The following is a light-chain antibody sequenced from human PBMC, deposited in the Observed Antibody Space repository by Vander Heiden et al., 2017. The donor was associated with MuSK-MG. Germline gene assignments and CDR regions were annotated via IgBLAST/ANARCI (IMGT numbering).Light chain of an antibody. CDR3: QSYESSLSVV. CDR1: SCNIGAGYD. V-gene: IGLV1-40*01. J-gene: IGLJ2*01. CDR2: GNS. Sequence: VLTRPPSVSGPPPPRVTISCTGSSCNIGAGYDVHWYQQLPGTAPKLLIYGNSNRPSGVPDRISGSKSGTSASLAITGLQAEDEADYYCQSYESSLSVVFGGGTKLTVL.